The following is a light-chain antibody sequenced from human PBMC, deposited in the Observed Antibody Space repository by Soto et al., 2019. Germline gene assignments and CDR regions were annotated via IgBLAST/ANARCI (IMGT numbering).Light chain of an antibody. V-gene: IGKV3-15*01. J-gene: IGKJ5*01. Sequence: IVFRQSPGTLCLWPGERTTLSCRASQSISRYLAWYQQKPGQGXXXXXXVASXSATGIPARFSGSGSGTEFTLTISSLQSEDFAVYYCQQYNNWPGITFGQGTRLEIK. CDR1: QSISRY. CDR3: QQYNNWPGIT. CDR2: VAS.